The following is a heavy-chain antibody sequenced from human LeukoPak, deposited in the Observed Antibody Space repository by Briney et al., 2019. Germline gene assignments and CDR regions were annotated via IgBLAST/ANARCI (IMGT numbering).Heavy chain of an antibody. V-gene: IGHV3-30-3*01. D-gene: IGHD4-17*01. J-gene: IGHJ4*02. Sequence: GGSPRLSWAASGFTFSTYAMRWVRQAPGQGLEWVAVISYVVSKKYYADSVTGRFTISRDNSKTTLYLQMSSLSTEDTAVYYCARVLTVTFDSWGQGTLVTVSS. CDR1: GFTFSTYA. CDR3: ARVLTVTFDS. CDR2: ISYVVSKK.